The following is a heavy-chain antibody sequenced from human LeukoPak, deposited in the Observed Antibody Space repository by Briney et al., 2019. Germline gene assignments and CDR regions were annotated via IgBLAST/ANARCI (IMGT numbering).Heavy chain of an antibody. V-gene: IGHV1-18*01. J-gene: IGHJ2*01. D-gene: IGHD6-13*01. CDR1: GYTSTSYG. CDR2: ISAYNGIT. Sequence: ASVKVSCKASGYTSTSYGISWVRQAPGQGLEWMGWISAYNGITNYAQNLQGRVTMATDTSTSTAYMELRSLRSDDTAVYYCARVFSSSWYEWYFDLWGRGTLVTVSS. CDR3: ARVFSSSWYEWYFDL.